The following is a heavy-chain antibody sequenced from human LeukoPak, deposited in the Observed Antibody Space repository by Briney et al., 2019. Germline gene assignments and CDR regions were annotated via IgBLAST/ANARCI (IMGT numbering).Heavy chain of an antibody. CDR2: FDPEDGET. Sequence: ASVKVSCKASGYTFTSYGISWVRQAPGKGLEWMGGFDPEDGETIYAQKFQGRVTMTEDTSTDTAYMELSSLRSEDTAVYYCATSSDYYYMDVWGKGTTVTVSS. J-gene: IGHJ6*03. CDR1: GYTFTSYG. V-gene: IGHV1-24*01. CDR3: ATSSDYYYMDV.